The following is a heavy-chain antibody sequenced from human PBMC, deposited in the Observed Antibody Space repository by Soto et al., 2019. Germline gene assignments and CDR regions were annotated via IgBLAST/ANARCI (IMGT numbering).Heavy chain of an antibody. J-gene: IGHJ4*02. V-gene: IGHV3-23*01. CDR2: ISGSGGST. D-gene: IGHD3-3*01. CDR1: GFTFSSYA. CDR3: AKARTYTIFGVVPSPFDY. Sequence: GGSLRLSCAASGFTFSSYAMSWVRQAPGKGLEWVSAISGSGGSTSYADSVKGRFTISRDNSKNTLYLQMNSLRAEDTAVYYCAKARTYTIFGVVPSPFDYWGQGTLVTVSS.